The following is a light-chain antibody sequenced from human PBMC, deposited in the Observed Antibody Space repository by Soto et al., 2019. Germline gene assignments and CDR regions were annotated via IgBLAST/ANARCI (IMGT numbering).Light chain of an antibody. J-gene: IGKJ4*01. CDR3: LQDNNYPLT. V-gene: IGKV1-6*01. CDR2: AAA. Sequence: AIQMTQSPSSLSASVGDRVTITCRASQAIGNDLGWYQQKSGKAPKLLIYAAANLQSGVPSRFSGSGSGTDFTLTISGLQPEDVATYYCLQDNNYPLTFGGGTKVEI. CDR1: QAIGND.